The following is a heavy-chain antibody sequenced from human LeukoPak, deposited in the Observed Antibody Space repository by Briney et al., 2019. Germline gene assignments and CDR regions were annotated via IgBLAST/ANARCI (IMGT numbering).Heavy chain of an antibody. D-gene: IGHD3-10*01. CDR2: INNDGSTT. J-gene: IGHJ4*02. CDR1: GFTFSSYW. Sequence: GGSPRLSCAASGFTFSSYWMHWVRQVPGKGLVWVSRINNDGSTTRYADSVKGRFTTSRDNAKNTVYLQMNSLRAEDTAVYYCVRGGVTGSGTYYVLNWGQGTLITVSS. CDR3: VRGGVTGSGTYYVLN. V-gene: IGHV3-74*01.